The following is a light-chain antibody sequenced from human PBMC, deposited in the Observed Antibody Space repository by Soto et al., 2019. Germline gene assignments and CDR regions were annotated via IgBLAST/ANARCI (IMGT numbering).Light chain of an antibody. V-gene: IGKV3-15*01. CDR2: GAS. CDR1: QSVSNI. CDR3: QQYNNWPPWT. J-gene: IGKJ1*01. Sequence: EIVLTQSPATLSVSPGERATLSCRASQSVSNIYIAWYQQKPGQAPRVLVYGASRRATGIPARFSGSGSGTEFTLTISSLQSEDFAVYYCQQYNNWPPWTFGQGTKVDI.